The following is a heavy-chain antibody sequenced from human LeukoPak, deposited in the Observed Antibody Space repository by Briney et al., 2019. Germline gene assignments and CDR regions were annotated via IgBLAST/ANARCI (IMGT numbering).Heavy chain of an antibody. V-gene: IGHV3-23*01. D-gene: IGHD1-26*01. J-gene: IGHJ4*02. CDR2: ISGSGGST. Sequence: GGSLRLSCAASGFTFSSYAMSWVRQAPGKGLEWVSAISGSGGSTYYADSVKGRFTISRDNSKNTLYLQMNSLRAEDTAVYYCAKDSGSYLWVPTSHDYWGQGTLVTVSS. CDR1: GFTFSSYA. CDR3: AKDSGSYLWVPTSHDY.